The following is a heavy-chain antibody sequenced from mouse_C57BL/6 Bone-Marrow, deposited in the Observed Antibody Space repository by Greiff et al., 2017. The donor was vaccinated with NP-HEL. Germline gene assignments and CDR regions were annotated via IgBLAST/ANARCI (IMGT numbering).Heavy chain of an antibody. V-gene: IGHV7-1*01. CDR3: ARDDWDWYFDV. J-gene: IGHJ1*03. CDR2: SRNKANDYTT. Sequence: EVQVVESGGGLVQSGRSLRLSCATSGFTFSDFYMEWVRQAPGKGLEWIAASRNKANDYTTEYSASVKGRFIVSRDTSQSILYLQMKVLNAEDTAIYYCARDDWDWYFDVWGTGTTLTVSS. CDR1: GFTFSDFY. D-gene: IGHD4-1*01.